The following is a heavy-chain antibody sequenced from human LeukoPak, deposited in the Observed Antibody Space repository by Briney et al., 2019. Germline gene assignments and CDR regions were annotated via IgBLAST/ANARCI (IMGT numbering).Heavy chain of an antibody. CDR3: AKDAPMIVVVITDPYFDY. D-gene: IGHD3-22*01. V-gene: IGHV3-23*01. Sequence: GGSLRLSCAVSGITFRNYSMNWVRQAPGKGLEWVSAISGSGGSTYYADSVKGRFTISRDNSKNTLYLQMNSLRAEDTAVYYCAKDAPMIVVVITDPYFDYWGQGTLVTVSS. CDR1: GITFRNYS. J-gene: IGHJ4*02. CDR2: ISGSGGST.